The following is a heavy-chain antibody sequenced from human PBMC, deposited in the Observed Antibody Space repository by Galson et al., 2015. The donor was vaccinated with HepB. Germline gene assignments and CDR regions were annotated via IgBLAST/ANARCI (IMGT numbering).Heavy chain of an antibody. CDR1: GGTFSRFI. J-gene: IGHJ4*02. D-gene: IGHD2-15*01. V-gene: IGHV1-69*13. CDR2: NIPLFATI. CDR3: GRSSYLVLEPPAFPFDS. Sequence: SVKVSCKASGGTFSRFILSWVRQAPGQGLEWIGGNIPLFATIKYAHKFQDRVIISADESTSTTSLELFDLRSDDTAIYYCGRSSYLVLEPPAFPFDSWGQGTLVTVSS.